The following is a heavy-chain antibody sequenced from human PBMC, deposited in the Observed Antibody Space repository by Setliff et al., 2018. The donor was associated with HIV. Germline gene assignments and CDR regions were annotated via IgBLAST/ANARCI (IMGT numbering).Heavy chain of an antibody. CDR1: GYTFTSYA. J-gene: IGHJ3*02. CDR2: INADNGNT. V-gene: IGHV1-3*01. D-gene: IGHD6-19*01. CDR3: AREGQWLDMGDAFDI. Sequence: SVKVSCKASGYTFTSYAMHWVRQAPGQSLEWMGWINADNGNTKYSQKFQGRVTITRDTSASTAYVEMSSLRSEDTALYYCAREGQWLDMGDAFDIWGQGTMVTVSS.